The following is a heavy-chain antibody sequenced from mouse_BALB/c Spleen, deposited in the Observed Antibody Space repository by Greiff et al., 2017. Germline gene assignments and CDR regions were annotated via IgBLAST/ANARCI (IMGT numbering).Heavy chain of an antibody. CDR1: GFTFSSYG. CDR2: INSNGGST. D-gene: IGHD1-2*01. CDR3: GRGRDYYGPAWFAY. V-gene: IGHV5-6-3*01. Sequence: EVKLVESGGGLVQPGGSLKLSCAASGFTFSSYGMSWVRQTPDKRLELVATINSNGGSTYYPDSVKGRFTISRDNAKNTLYLQMSSLKSEDTAMYYCGRGRDYYGPAWFAYWGQGTLVTVSA. J-gene: IGHJ3*01.